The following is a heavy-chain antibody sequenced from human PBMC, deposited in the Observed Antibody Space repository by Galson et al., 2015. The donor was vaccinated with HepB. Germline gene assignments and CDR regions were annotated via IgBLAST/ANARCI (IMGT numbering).Heavy chain of an antibody. J-gene: IGHJ4*02. V-gene: IGHV3-11*01. CDR1: GFTFSDYY. Sequence: SLRLSCAASGFTFSDYYMSWIRQAPGKGLEWLSYISTSGKTIHYGDSVKGRFTVSRDNAKNSQYLQMNSLRAEDTAIYYCSSHVGQQLAYDYWGQGTAVTVSS. CDR3: SSHVGQQLAYDY. CDR2: ISTSGKTI. D-gene: IGHD6-13*01.